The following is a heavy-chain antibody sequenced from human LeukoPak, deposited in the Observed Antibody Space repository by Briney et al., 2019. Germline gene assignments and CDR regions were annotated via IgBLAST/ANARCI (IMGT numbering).Heavy chain of an antibody. CDR2: ISGSGSNT. D-gene: IGHD3-22*01. V-gene: IGHV3-23*01. Sequence: GGSLRLSCAVSGVTFRNYAFSWVRQAPGKGLEWVSIISGSGSNTHYADSVKGRFTISRDNSKNTLYLQMNSLRAEDTAVYYCAKAEREYYDSSGPVYWGQGTLVTVSS. CDR3: AKAEREYYDSSGPVY. J-gene: IGHJ4*02. CDR1: GVTFRNYA.